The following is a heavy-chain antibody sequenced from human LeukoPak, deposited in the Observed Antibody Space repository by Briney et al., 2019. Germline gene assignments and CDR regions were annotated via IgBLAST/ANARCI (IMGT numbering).Heavy chain of an antibody. J-gene: IGHJ4*02. D-gene: IGHD2-2*01. Sequence: GGSLRLSCAASGFTFSSYGMHWVRQAPGKGLEWVAFIRYDGSNKYYADSVKGRFTISRDNSKNTLYLQMNSLRAEDTAVYYCAKVRPYQLPIDYWGQGTLVTVSS. CDR2: IRYDGSNK. CDR3: AKVRPYQLPIDY. V-gene: IGHV3-30*02. CDR1: GFTFSSYG.